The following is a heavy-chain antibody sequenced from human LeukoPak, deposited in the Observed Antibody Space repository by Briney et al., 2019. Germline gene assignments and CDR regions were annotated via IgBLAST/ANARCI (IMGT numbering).Heavy chain of an antibody. V-gene: IGHV4-34*01. J-gene: IGHJ4*02. CDR1: GGSFSGYY. CDR3: ARGDSVFGYGTFDY. CDR2: INRSGST. D-gene: IGHD5-18*01. Sequence: SQTLSLTCAVYGGSFSGYYWSWIRQPPVKGLEWIGEINRSGSTNYNPSLKSRVTISVDTSKNQFSLKLSSETAADTAVYYCARGDSVFGYGTFDYWGQGTLVTVSS.